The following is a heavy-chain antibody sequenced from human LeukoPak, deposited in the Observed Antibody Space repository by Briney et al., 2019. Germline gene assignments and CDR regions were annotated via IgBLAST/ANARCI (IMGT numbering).Heavy chain of an antibody. CDR3: AGDLARHRINITMVRGGDLFDP. V-gene: IGHV3-30-3*01. Sequence: PGGSLRLSCTASGFTFSSYAMHWVRQAPGKGLEWVAVISYDGSNKYYADSVKGRFTISRDNSKNTLYLQMNSLRAEDTAVYYCAGDLARHRINITMVRGGDLFDPWGQGTLVTVSS. CDR1: GFTFSSYA. CDR2: ISYDGSNK. J-gene: IGHJ5*02. D-gene: IGHD3-10*01.